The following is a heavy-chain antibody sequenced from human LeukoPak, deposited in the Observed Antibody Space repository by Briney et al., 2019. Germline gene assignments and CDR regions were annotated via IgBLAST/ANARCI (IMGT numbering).Heavy chain of an antibody. CDR3: ARDAGNSGYGCDL. J-gene: IGHJ5*02. D-gene: IGHD5-12*01. V-gene: IGHV3-48*01. Sequence: QSGGSLRLSCAASGFIFSQYSMNWVRQAPGKGLEWVSHIRSSSETFYADSVKGRFTISRDNARNSLYLQMNNLRGEDTAIYYCARDAGNSGYGCDLRGQGTLVTVSS. CDR1: GFIFSQYS. CDR2: IRSSSET.